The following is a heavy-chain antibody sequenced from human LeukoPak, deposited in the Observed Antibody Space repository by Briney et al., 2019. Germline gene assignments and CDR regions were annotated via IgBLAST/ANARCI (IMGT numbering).Heavy chain of an antibody. V-gene: IGHV3-7*03. Sequence: GGSLRLSCAASKFTFSKYWMSWVRQAPGKGLEWVADIKEDGSEKYYVDSVKGRFTISRQSAKSSLFLQMNSLRAEDTALYYCAKDKSQHNYYYMDVWGKGTTVTISS. D-gene: IGHD6-13*01. CDR1: KFTFSKYW. CDR3: AKDKSQHNYYYMDV. CDR2: IKEDGSEK. J-gene: IGHJ6*03.